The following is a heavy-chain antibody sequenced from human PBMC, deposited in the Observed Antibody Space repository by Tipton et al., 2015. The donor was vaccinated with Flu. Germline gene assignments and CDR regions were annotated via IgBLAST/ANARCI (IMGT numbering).Heavy chain of an antibody. J-gene: IGHJ2*01. V-gene: IGHV5-51*01. CDR1: GYSFTNYW. Sequence: QLVQSGAEVKKPGESLRISCKRSGYSFTNYWIGWVRQMPGRGLDWMGIIYPGDSDTRYSPSFQGQVTISADKSINTAYLQWNSLKASDTAMYFCVRHPYCTDAVCPPGYWYFDLWGRGTPLSVSS. CDR2: IYPGDSDT. CDR3: VRHPYCTDAVCPPGYWYFDL. D-gene: IGHD2-21*02.